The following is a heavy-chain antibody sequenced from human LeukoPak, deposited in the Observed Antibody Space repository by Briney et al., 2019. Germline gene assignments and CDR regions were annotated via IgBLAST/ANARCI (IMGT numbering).Heavy chain of an antibody. Sequence: SETLSLTCIVSGGSISTYYWTWIRQPPGKGLEWVGNVFYTGSTNYNPSLQSRVTVSVDTSKNQFSLQLTSVAAADTAVYYCVRLDPQFDSFDVWGQGTLVTVSS. CDR2: VFYTGST. CDR1: GGSISTYY. J-gene: IGHJ3*01. D-gene: IGHD6-19*01. CDR3: VRLDPQFDSFDV. V-gene: IGHV4-59*01.